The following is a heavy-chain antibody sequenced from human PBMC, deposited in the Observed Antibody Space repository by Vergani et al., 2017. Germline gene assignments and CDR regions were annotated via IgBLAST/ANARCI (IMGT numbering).Heavy chain of an antibody. CDR1: GFTFSSYA. V-gene: IGHV3-23*01. Sequence: EVQLLESGGGLVQPGGSLRLSCAASGFTFSSYAMSWVRQAPGKGLEWVSAISGSGGSTYYADSVKGRFTISRDNSKNTLYLQMNSLRAEDTAVYYCTTDQLVTMVRGSQGYTFDIWGQGTMVTVSS. CDR2: ISGSGGST. D-gene: IGHD3-10*01. J-gene: IGHJ3*02. CDR3: TTDQLVTMVRGSQGYTFDI.